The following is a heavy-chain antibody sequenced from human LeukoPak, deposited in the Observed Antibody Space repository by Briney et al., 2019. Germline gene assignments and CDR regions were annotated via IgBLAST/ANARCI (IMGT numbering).Heavy chain of an antibody. CDR3: AKSRADYYGSGGYVGGFDY. CDR2: ISGSGGTT. V-gene: IGHV3-23*01. Sequence: PGGSLRLSCAASRFTFRSYAMTWVRQAPGKGLEWVSRISGSGGTTYYADSVKGRFTISRDNSKNTLYLQMNSLRAEDTAVYYCAKSRADYYGSGGYVGGFDYWGQGALVTVSS. D-gene: IGHD3-10*01. J-gene: IGHJ4*02. CDR1: RFTFRSYA.